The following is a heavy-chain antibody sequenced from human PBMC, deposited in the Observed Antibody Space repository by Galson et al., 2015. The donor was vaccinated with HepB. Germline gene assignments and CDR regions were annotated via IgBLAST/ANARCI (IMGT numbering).Heavy chain of an antibody. CDR3: ARGGSSGWYRSSRYGMDV. CDR2: VNPNSGNT. CDR1: GYTFTSYD. V-gene: IGHV1-8*01. D-gene: IGHD6-19*01. Sequence: SCKASGYTFTSYDINWVRQATGQGLEWMGWVNPNSGNTGYAQKFQGRVTMTRNTSISTAYMELSSLRSEDTAVYYCARGGSSGWYRSSRYGMDVWGQGTTVTVSS. J-gene: IGHJ6*02.